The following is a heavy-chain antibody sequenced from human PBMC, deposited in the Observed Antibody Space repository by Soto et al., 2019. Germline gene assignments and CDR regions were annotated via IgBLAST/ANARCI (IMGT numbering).Heavy chain of an antibody. Sequence: QTGGSLRLSCAASGLSVTNSHISWVRQAPGKGLEWVSLIYSGGSGTRYADSVKGRFIVSRDNSKNTVNLQMNSLRVEDTAIYYCVRDVAGGARFVRFDLWGQGTVVTVSS. CDR1: GLSVTNSH. CDR3: VRDVAGGARFVRFDL. CDR2: IYSGGSGT. J-gene: IGHJ5*02. D-gene: IGHD6-6*01. V-gene: IGHV3-53*01.